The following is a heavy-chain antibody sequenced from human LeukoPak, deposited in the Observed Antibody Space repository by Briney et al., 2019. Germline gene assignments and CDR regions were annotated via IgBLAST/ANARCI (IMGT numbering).Heavy chain of an antibody. Sequence: SGTLSLTCGVSGGSITSTNWWSWVRQPPGQGLEWIGEVSLSGLTNYNPSLSSQVIMALDTSKNHLSLHLTSVTAADTAVYYCSRENGAFSPFGYWGQGYLVTV. CDR1: GGSITSTNW. CDR2: VSLSGLT. CDR3: SRENGAFSPFGY. J-gene: IGHJ4*02. D-gene: IGHD2-8*01. V-gene: IGHV4-4*02.